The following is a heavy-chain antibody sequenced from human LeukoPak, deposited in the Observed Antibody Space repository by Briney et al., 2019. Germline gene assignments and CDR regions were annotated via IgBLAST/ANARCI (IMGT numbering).Heavy chain of an antibody. D-gene: IGHD5-18*01. V-gene: IGHV3-48*01. J-gene: IGHJ4*02. Sequence: GGSLRLSCAASGFTFSSYSMNWVRQAPGKGLEWVSYISSSSTIYYADSVKGRFTISRDNAKNSLYLQMNSLRAEDTAVYYCARVETGQLWKQRRIDYWGQGTLVTVSS. CDR3: ARVETGQLWKQRRIDY. CDR2: ISSSSTI. CDR1: GFTFSSYS.